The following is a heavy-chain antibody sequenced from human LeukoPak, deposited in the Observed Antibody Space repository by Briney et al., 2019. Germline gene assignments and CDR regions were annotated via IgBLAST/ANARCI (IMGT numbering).Heavy chain of an antibody. D-gene: IGHD4-23*01. J-gene: IGHJ4*02. Sequence: GGSLRLSCAASGFTFSDYWMHWVHQAPGKGLVWVSRINSDGTSISYADSVKGRFTISRDNAKNTLYLQMNSLRAEDSAVYYCARDRWNFDYWGQGTLVTVSS. CDR3: ARDRWNFDY. CDR2: INSDGTSI. CDR1: GFTFSDYW. V-gene: IGHV3-74*01.